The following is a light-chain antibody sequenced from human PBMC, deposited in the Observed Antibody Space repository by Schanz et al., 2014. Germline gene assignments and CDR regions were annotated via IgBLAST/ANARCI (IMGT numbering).Light chain of an antibody. CDR2: DAS. J-gene: IGKJ2*01. Sequence: EIVLTQSPATLSLSPGERATLSCRASQSINNYLAWYQQRPGQPPRLLIYDASNRATGIPARFSGSGSGTXFTLTISRLEPDDFAVYYCYSSSDWPGYTFGQGTKLEIK. CDR1: QSINNY. V-gene: IGKV3-11*01. CDR3: YSSSDWPGYT.